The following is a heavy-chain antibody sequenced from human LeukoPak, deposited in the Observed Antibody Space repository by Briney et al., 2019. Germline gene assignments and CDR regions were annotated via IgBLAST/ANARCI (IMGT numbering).Heavy chain of an antibody. D-gene: IGHD3-22*01. CDR1: GFTFSSYW. CDR3: ARDHLYYYHSSGYPDY. J-gene: IGHJ4*02. Sequence: GGSLRLSCAASGFTFSSYWMHWVRQAPGKGLVWVSRINTDGSSTSYADSVKGRFTISRDNAKNTLYLQINGLRAEDTAVYFCARDHLYYYHSSGYPDYWGQGTLVTVSS. CDR2: INTDGSST. V-gene: IGHV3-74*01.